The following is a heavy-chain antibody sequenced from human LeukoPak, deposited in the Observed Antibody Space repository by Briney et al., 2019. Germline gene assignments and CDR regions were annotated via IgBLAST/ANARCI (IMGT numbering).Heavy chain of an antibody. CDR3: ARDKGYYDSSGYIGGYYFDY. Sequence: GGSLRLSCTTFEFPLRNYWMSWVRQAPGKGLEWVAVISYDGSNKYYADSVKGRFTISRDNSKNTLYLQMNSLRAEDTAVYYCARDKGYYDSSGYIGGYYFDYWGQGTLVTVSS. J-gene: IGHJ4*02. V-gene: IGHV3-30*03. CDR1: EFPLRNYW. D-gene: IGHD3-22*01. CDR2: ISYDGSNK.